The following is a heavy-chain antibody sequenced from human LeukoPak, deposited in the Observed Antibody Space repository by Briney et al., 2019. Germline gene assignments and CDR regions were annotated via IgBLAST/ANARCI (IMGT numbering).Heavy chain of an antibody. J-gene: IGHJ4*02. CDR3: IIRRNDWQQLVQDY. CDR2: IYYGGST. V-gene: IGHV4-39*01. Sequence: SETLSLTCTVSGGSISISSYYWGWIRRPPGKGLEWIGSIYYGGSTYYNPSLKSRVTISVDTSKNQFSLKLSSVTAADTAVYYCIIRRNDWQQLVQDYWGQGTLVTVSS. D-gene: IGHD6-13*01. CDR1: GGSISISSYY.